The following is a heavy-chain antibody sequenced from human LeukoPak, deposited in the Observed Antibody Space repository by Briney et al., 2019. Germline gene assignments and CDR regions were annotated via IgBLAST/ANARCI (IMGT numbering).Heavy chain of an antibody. J-gene: IGHJ6*03. Sequence: SETLSLTCTVSGGSISSSSYYWGWIRQPPGKGLEWIGSIYYSGSTYYNPPLKSRVTISVDTSKNQFSLKLSSVTAADTAVYYCARGRYSNYPYYYYYMDVWGKGTTVTVSS. CDR1: GGSISSSSYY. V-gene: IGHV4-39*07. D-gene: IGHD4-11*01. CDR2: IYYSGST. CDR3: ARGRYSNYPYYYYYMDV.